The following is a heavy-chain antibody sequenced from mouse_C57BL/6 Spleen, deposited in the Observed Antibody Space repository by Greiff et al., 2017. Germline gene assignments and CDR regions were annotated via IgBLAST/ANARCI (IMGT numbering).Heavy chain of an antibody. D-gene: IGHD1-1*01. CDR2: IYPGSGST. J-gene: IGHJ1*03. Sequence: QVQLQQPGAELVKPGASVKMSCKASGYTFTSYWITWVKQRPGQGLEWIGDIYPGSGSTNYNEKFKSKATLTVDTSSSTAYMQLSSLTSEDSAVYYCASGPFNYYGSSPGYFGVWGTGTTVTVYS. CDR1: GYTFTSYW. V-gene: IGHV1-55*01. CDR3: ASGPFNYYGSSPGYFGV.